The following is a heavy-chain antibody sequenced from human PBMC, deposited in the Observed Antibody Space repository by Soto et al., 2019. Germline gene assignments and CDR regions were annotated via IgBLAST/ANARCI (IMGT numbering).Heavy chain of an antibody. J-gene: IGHJ6*02. D-gene: IGHD1-26*01. CDR3: ARGSLSYNYGMDV. CDR2: TYYRSKWYN. CDR1: GDSVSSNSAA. V-gene: IGHV6-1*01. Sequence: PSQTLSLTCAISGDSVSSNSAAWNWNRHSPSRGLEWLVRTYYRSKWYNDYAVSVKSRITINPDTSKKHFSLQLNSVTPEDTAVYYCARGSLSYNYGMDVWCQGTTVTVSS.